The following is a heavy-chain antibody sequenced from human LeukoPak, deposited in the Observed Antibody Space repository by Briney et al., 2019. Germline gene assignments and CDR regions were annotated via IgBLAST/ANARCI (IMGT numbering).Heavy chain of an antibody. J-gene: IGHJ4*02. CDR2: VHLDGRT. V-gene: IGHV4-4*02. CDR1: GGSVSSTNW. CDR3: AREGGFYRPLDY. D-gene: IGHD6-25*01. Sequence: PSETLSLTCGVSGGSVSSTNWWTWIPQPPGKGLEWIGEVHLDGRTNFNPSLKGRLTMSVDLSENHVSLKLTSVTAADTAVYYCAREGGFYRPLDYSGQVTLVTVSS.